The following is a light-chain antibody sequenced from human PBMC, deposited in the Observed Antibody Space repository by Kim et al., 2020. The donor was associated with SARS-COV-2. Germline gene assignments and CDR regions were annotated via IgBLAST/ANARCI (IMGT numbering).Light chain of an antibody. V-gene: IGLV3-1*01. CDR1: QLGDKY. CDR2: QDK. Sequence: SLSPGQTASITCSGDQLGDKYVCWYQQEPGQSPVLVIYQDKNRPSGIPERFSGSNSGNTATLTISGTQAMDEADYYCQAWDTTVVFGGGTQLTVL. CDR3: QAWDTTVV. J-gene: IGLJ2*01.